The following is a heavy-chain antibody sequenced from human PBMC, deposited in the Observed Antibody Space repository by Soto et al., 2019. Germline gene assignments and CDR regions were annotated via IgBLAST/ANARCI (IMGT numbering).Heavy chain of an antibody. Sequence: QVQLVQSGAEVKKPGSSVKVSCKASGGTFNNYVVNWVRQAPGQGLEWMGGILPIFATANYAQKFQGRVTITAEKSTSTAYMELTSLRSEDTAVYYCAGRCDSTTCLGHFDYWGQGTLVTVAS. CDR3: AGRCDSTTCLGHFDY. V-gene: IGHV1-69*06. J-gene: IGHJ4*02. D-gene: IGHD2-2*01. CDR1: GGTFNNYV. CDR2: ILPIFATA.